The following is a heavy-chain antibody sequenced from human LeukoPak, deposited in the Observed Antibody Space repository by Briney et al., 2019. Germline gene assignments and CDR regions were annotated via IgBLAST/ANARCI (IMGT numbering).Heavy chain of an antibody. D-gene: IGHD3-22*01. Sequence: GGSLRLSCAASGFTFSSYAMHWVRQAPGKGLEWVAVISYDGSNKYYADSVKGRFTISRDNSKDTLYLQMNSLRAEDTAVYYCARVARVVVITANFDYWGQGTLVTVSS. CDR2: ISYDGSNK. V-gene: IGHV3-30-3*01. CDR3: ARVARVVVITANFDY. J-gene: IGHJ4*02. CDR1: GFTFSSYA.